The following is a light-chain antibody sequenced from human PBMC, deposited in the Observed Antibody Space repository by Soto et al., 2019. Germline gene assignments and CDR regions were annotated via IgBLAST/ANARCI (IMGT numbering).Light chain of an antibody. CDR1: QSISSW. J-gene: IGKJ1*01. V-gene: IGKV1-5*03. CDR3: QQYNSYSPWT. CDR2: KAS. Sequence: DSQMTQYPSTLSASIGDRVTITCRASQSISSWLAWYQQKPGKAPKLLISKASTLQSGVPPRFSGSGSGTEFTLTISSLQPDDFATYYCQQYNSYSPWTFGQGTKVEIK.